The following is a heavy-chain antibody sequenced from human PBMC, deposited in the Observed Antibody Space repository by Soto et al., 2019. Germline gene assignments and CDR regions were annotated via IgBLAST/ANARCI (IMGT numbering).Heavy chain of an antibody. D-gene: IGHD4-17*01. Sequence: EVQLLESGGGLVQPGGSLRLSCAASGFTFRNYAMSWVRQAPGKGMEWVSAISGSGGSTYYADSAKGRFTISRDNSKNTLYLQMSGLRAEDTAVYYCAKVDYGENNWGQGTLVTVSS. CDR2: ISGSGGST. J-gene: IGHJ4*02. CDR1: GFTFRNYA. V-gene: IGHV3-23*01. CDR3: AKVDYGENN.